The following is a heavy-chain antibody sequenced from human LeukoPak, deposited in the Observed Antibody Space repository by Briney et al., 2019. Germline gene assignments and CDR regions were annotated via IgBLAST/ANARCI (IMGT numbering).Heavy chain of an antibody. CDR3: ARGVRSNYDFWSGYPAPKYYFDY. D-gene: IGHD3-3*01. V-gene: IGHV4-59*08. CDR2: IYYSGST. J-gene: IGHJ4*02. CDR1: GGSISSYY. Sequence: PSETLSLTCTVSGGSISSYYWCWIRQPPGKGLEWIGYIYYSGSTNYNPSLKSRVTISVDTSKNQFSLKLSSVTAADTAVYYCARGVRSNYDFWSGYPAPKYYFDYWGQGTLVTVSS.